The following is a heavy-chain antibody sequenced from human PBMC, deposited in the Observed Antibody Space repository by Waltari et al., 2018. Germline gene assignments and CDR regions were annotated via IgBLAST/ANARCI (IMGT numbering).Heavy chain of an antibody. D-gene: IGHD6-13*01. V-gene: IGHV3-74*01. CDR1: GFIFSTYW. CDR3: VRENIAAAGLES. Sequence: EVQLVESGGGLVQPGGSLRLSCVAYGFIFSTYWMDWVRQAPGKGLVWVSRINSDGSSTTYADSVKGQFTISRDNAKNTLYLHMSSLRAEDTAVYYCVRENIAAAGLESWGQGTLVTVSS. J-gene: IGHJ4*02. CDR2: INSDGSST.